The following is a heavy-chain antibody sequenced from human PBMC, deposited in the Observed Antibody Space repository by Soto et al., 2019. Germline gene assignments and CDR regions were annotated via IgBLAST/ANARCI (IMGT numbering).Heavy chain of an antibody. V-gene: IGHV3-23*01. CDR2: ISGSGGST. D-gene: IGHD3-22*01. CDR3: AKGSHYYDSSGYIDY. J-gene: IGHJ4*02. Sequence: GGSLRLSCAASGFTFSSYAMSWVRQAPGKGLEWVSAISGSGGSTYYADSVKGRFTISRDNSKNTPYLQMNSLRAEDTAVYYCAKGSHYYDSSGYIDYWGQGTLVTVSS. CDR1: GFTFSSYA.